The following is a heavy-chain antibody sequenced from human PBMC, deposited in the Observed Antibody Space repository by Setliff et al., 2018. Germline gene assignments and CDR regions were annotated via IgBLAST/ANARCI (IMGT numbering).Heavy chain of an antibody. Sequence: GASVKVSCKASGYTFTNHEIHWVRQAPGQRPEYMGWIKSASGKSKSSERFQGRLTFTRDTSASTAYMELSSLRSEDTAVYYCATDYALGDYGGKRDDIWGQGTMVTVSS. CDR3: ATDYALGDYGGKRDDI. CDR1: GYTFTNHE. V-gene: IGHV1-3*01. J-gene: IGHJ3*02. CDR2: IKSASGKS. D-gene: IGHD4-17*01.